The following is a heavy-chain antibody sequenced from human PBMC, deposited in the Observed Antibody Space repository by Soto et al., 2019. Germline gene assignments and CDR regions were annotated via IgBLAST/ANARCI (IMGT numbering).Heavy chain of an antibody. D-gene: IGHD3-3*01. CDR3: ARVGAVTIFGVVTYYFDY. Sequence: SETLSLTCTVSGGSISTYYWSWIRQPPGKGLEWIGYIYYSGSTYYNPSLKSRVTISVDTSKNQFSLKLSSVTAADTAVYYCARVGAVTIFGVVTYYFDYWGQGTLVTVSS. CDR2: IYYSGST. V-gene: IGHV4-30-4*08. CDR1: GGSISTYY. J-gene: IGHJ4*02.